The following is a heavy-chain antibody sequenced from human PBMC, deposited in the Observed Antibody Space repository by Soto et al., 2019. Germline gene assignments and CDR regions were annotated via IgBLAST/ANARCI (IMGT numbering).Heavy chain of an antibody. D-gene: IGHD2-15*01. Sequence: PSQTLSLTCAISGDXVSSNSAAWNWIRQSPSRGLEWLGRTYYRSKWYNDYAVAVKSRITINPDTSKNQFSLQLNSVTPEDTAVYYCARADGYCSGGSCYSVVDPWGQGTLVTVSS. J-gene: IGHJ5*02. CDR3: ARADGYCSGGSCYSVVDP. CDR1: GDXVSSNSAA. V-gene: IGHV6-1*01. CDR2: TYYRSKWYN.